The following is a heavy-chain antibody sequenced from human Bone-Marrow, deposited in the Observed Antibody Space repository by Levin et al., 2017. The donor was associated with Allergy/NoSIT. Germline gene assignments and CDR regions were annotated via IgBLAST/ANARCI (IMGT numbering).Heavy chain of an antibody. D-gene: IGHD6-13*01. Sequence: PGGSLRLSCAASGFTFSSYSMNWVRQAPGKGLEWVSSISSSSSYIYYADSVKGRFTMSRDNAKNSLYLQMNSLRAEDTAVYYCARTLFNEQQLVRLRSSGYDYWGQGTLVTVSS. J-gene: IGHJ4*02. CDR3: ARTLFNEQQLVRLRSSGYDY. CDR1: GFTFSSYS. V-gene: IGHV3-21*01. CDR2: ISSSSSYI.